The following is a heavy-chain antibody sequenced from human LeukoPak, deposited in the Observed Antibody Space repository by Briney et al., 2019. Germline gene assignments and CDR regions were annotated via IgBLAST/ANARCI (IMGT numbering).Heavy chain of an antibody. CDR3: ARAFGSGTMVRGRAYYFDY. J-gene: IGHJ4*02. D-gene: IGHD3-10*01. CDR1: GGSISSSSYY. Sequence: SETLSLTCTVSGGSISSSSYYWGWIRQPPGKGLEWIGSIYYSGSTYYNPSLKSRATISVDTSKNQFSLKLSSVTAADTAVYYCARAFGSGTMVRGRAYYFDYWGQGTLVTVSS. V-gene: IGHV4-39*07. CDR2: IYYSGST.